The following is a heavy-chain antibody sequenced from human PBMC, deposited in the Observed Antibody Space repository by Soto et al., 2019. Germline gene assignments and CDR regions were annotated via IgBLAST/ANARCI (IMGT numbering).Heavy chain of an antibody. V-gene: IGHV5-51*01. CDR3: ARSYSSSSGGYYYYGMDV. CDR1: GYSFTSYW. CDR2: IYPGDSDT. D-gene: IGHD6-6*01. J-gene: IGHJ6*02. Sequence: GESLKISCKGSGYSFTSYWIGWVRQMPGKGLEWMGIIYPGDSDTRYSPSFQGQVTISADKSISTAYLQWSSLKASDTAMYYCARSYSSSSGGYYYYGMDVWGQGTTVTSP.